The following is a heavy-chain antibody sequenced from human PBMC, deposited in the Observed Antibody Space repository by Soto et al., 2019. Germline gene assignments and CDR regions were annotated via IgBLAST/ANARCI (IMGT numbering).Heavy chain of an antibody. CDR3: ARGSGIVALPGELEDVNYDY. D-gene: IGHD1-1*01. Sequence: QVQLQQWGAGLVKPSETLSLSCAVYGQSFSGHSWAWIRQPPGKGLEWIGEINESGSTYYNPSLKSRVTISTDTSKNQFSLMLSSVSAADTAAYFCARGSGIVALPGELEDVNYDYWGQGPLVNVSS. CDR1: GQSFSGHS. V-gene: IGHV4-34*01. CDR2: INESGST. J-gene: IGHJ4*02.